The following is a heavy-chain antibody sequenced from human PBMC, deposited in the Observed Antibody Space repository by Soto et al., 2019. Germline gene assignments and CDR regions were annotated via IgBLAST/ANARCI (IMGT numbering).Heavy chain of an antibody. D-gene: IGHD3-10*01. V-gene: IGHV3-30*04. CDR1: GFTFSSYA. CDR2: ISYDGRNK. Sequence: QVQLVESGGGVVQPGRSLRLSCAASGFTFSSYAMHWVRQAPGKGLEWVAVISYDGRNKYYADSVKSQLNITRDNSKNTLYLQMNSLIAEDTAVYYCARDPCVPKLWFGETGAFDICGQGTMVAVSS. J-gene: IGHJ3*02. CDR3: ARDPCVPKLWFGETGAFDI.